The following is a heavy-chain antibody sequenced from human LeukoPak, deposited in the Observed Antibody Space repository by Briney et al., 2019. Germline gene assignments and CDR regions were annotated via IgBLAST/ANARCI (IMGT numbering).Heavy chain of an antibody. CDR1: GFTFSSYA. CDR3: ASGFDYGKLYYYYGMDV. D-gene: IGHD4-17*01. CDR2: ISGSGGST. V-gene: IGHV3-23*01. J-gene: IGHJ6*02. Sequence: PGGSLRLSCAASGFTFSSYAMSWVRQAPGKGLEWVSAISGSGGSTYYADSVKGRFTISRDNSKNTLYLQMNSLRAEDTAVYYCASGFDYGKLYYYYGMDVWGQGTTVTVSS.